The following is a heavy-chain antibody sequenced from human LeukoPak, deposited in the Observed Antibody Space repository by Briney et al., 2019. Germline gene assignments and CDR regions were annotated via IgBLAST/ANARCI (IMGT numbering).Heavy chain of an antibody. CDR3: GRGVGLTGYVPFDI. CDR1: GYTFTGYY. CDR2: INPNSGGT. V-gene: IGHV1-2*02. J-gene: IGHJ3*02. Sequence: ASVKVSCKASGYTFTGYYMHWVRQAPGQGLEWMGWINPNSGGTNYAQKFQGRVTMTRDTSISTAYMELSRLRSDDTAVYYCGRGVGLTGYVPFDIWAKGEMLTVSS. D-gene: IGHD3-9*01.